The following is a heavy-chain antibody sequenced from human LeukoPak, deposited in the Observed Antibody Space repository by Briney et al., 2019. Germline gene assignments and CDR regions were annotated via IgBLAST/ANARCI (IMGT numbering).Heavy chain of an antibody. Sequence: SETLSLTCTVSGVSTSRYYWSWIRQPAGKGLEWIGRIYTYGYTADIMHFNPSLMSRVTISVDTSKNQFSLKLSSVTAADTAVYYCARHTRRSSGYYSTVYDAFDIWGQGTMVTVAS. V-gene: IGHV4-4*07. CDR2: IYTYGYT. CDR3: ARHTRRSSGYYSTVYDAFDI. J-gene: IGHJ3*02. D-gene: IGHD3-22*01. CDR1: GVSTSRYY.